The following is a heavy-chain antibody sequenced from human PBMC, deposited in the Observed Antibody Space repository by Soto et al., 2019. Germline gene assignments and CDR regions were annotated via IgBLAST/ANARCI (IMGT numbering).Heavy chain of an antibody. CDR2: ISGSGGST. CDR1: GFTFSSYA. CDR3: AKDFPSPLYCSGGSCYDDAFDI. Sequence: EVQLLESGGGLVQPGGSLRLSCAASGFTFSSYAMSWVRQAPGKGLEWVSAISGSGGSTYYADSVKGRFTISRDNSKNTLYLQMNGLRAEDTAVYYCAKDFPSPLYCSGGSCYDDAFDIWGQGTMVTVSS. J-gene: IGHJ3*02. D-gene: IGHD2-15*01. V-gene: IGHV3-23*01.